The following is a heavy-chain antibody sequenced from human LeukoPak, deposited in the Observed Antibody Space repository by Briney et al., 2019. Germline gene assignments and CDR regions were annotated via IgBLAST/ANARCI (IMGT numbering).Heavy chain of an antibody. CDR3: TTDPAYYGANMDV. CDR1: GFTFSNAW. V-gene: IGHV3-15*01. D-gene: IGHD4-17*01. J-gene: IGHJ6*03. Sequence: GGSLRPSCAASGFTFSNAWMSWVRQAPGKGLEWVGRIKSKTDGGTTDYAAPVKGRFTISRDDSKNTLYLQMNSLKTEDTAVYYCTTDPAYYGANMDVWGKGTTVTVSS. CDR2: IKSKTDGGTT.